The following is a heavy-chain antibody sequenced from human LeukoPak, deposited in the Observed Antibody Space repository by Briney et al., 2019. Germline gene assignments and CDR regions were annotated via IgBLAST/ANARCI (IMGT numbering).Heavy chain of an antibody. V-gene: IGHV4-31*03. CDR3: ARPSTSGSYYY. Sequence: SETLSLTCTVSGGSISSGGYSWSWIRQHPGKGLEWIGYIYYSGSTYYNPSLKSRVTISVDTSKNQFSLKLTSVTAADTAVYYCARPSTSGSYYYWSQGILVTVSS. D-gene: IGHD1-26*01. CDR2: IYYSGST. CDR1: GGSISSGGYS. J-gene: IGHJ4*02.